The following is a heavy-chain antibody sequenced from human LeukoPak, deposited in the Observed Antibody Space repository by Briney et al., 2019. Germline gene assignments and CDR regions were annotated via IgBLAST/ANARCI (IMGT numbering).Heavy chain of an antibody. CDR1: GFTFSNYW. CDR3: ARDYPGYSSSWYFNTYNWFDP. D-gene: IGHD6-13*01. V-gene: IGHV4-39*07. J-gene: IGHJ5*02. CDR2: IHYSGST. Sequence: GSLRLSCAASGFTFSNYWMSWVRQAPGKGLEWIGTIHYSGSTSYNPSLKSRVTISVDTSKNQFSLKLSSVTAADTAVYYCARDYPGYSSSWYFNTYNWFDPWGQGTLVTVSS.